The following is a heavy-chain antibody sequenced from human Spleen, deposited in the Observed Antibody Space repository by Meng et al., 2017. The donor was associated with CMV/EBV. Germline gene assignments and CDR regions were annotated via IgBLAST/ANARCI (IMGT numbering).Heavy chain of an antibody. CDR2: IGDSGSDT. V-gene: IGHV3-23*01. D-gene: IGHD1-26*01. J-gene: IGHJ4*02. Sequence: LSCAASGFTFTTYAMSWVRQAPGKGLEWVSTIGDSGSDTFYADSVKGRFTISRDNSRNRLYLQMKSLRVEDTAIFYCAKDIGNTALDSWGQGTLVTVSS. CDR3: AKDIGNTALDS. CDR1: GFTFTTYA.